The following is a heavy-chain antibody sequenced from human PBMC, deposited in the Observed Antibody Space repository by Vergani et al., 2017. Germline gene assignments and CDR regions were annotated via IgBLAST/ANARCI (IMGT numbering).Heavy chain of an antibody. V-gene: IGHV4-59*01. CDR3: ARDRATVTPNYYYYYMDV. Sequence: QVQLQESGPGLVKPSETLSLTCTVSGGSISSYYWSWIRQPPGKGLEWIGYIYCSGSTNYNPSLKSRVTISVDTSKNQFSLKLSSVTAADTAVYYCARDRATVTPNYYYYYMDVWGKGTTVTVSS. CDR1: GGSISSYY. CDR2: IYCSGST. D-gene: IGHD4-11*01. J-gene: IGHJ6*03.